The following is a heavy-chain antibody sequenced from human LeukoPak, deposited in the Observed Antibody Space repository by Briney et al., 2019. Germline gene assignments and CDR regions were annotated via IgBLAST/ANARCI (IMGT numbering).Heavy chain of an antibody. CDR3: ARYILTHDAFDI. D-gene: IGHD3-9*01. Sequence: SETLSLTCAVYGGSFSGYFWSWIRQPPGKGLEWIGEINHSGSTNYNPSLKGRVTISVDTSKNQFSLKLSSVTAADTAVYYCARYILTHDAFDIWGQGTMVTVSS. V-gene: IGHV4-34*01. CDR1: GGSFSGYF. J-gene: IGHJ3*02. CDR2: INHSGST.